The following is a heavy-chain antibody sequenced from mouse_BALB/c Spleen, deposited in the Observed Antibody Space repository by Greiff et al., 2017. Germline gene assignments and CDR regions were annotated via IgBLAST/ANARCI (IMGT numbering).Heavy chain of an antibody. Sequence: EVKLMESGGGLVKPGGSLKLSCAASGFTFSDYYMYWVRQTPEKRLEWVATISDGGSYTYYPDSVKGRFTISRDNAKNNLYLQMSSLKSEDTAMYYCAREGAGYAMDYGGQGTSVTVSS. V-gene: IGHV5-4*02. D-gene: IGHD3-3*01. J-gene: IGHJ4*01. CDR3: AREGAGYAMDY. CDR1: GFTFSDYY. CDR2: ISDGGSYT.